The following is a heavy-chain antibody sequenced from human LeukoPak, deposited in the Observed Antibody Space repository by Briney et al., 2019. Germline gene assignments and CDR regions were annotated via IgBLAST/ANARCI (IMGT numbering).Heavy chain of an antibody. CDR3: AELGITMIGGV. CDR1: GFTFSSYW. CDR2: IKKDGTEK. D-gene: IGHD3-10*02. V-gene: IGHV3-7*01. J-gene: IGHJ6*04. Sequence: GGSLRLSCAASGFTFSSYWMSWVRQAPGKGLEWVANIKKDGTEKKYVDSVKGRFTISRDNAKNSLYLQMNSLRAEDTAVYYCAELGITMIGGVWGKGTTVTISP.